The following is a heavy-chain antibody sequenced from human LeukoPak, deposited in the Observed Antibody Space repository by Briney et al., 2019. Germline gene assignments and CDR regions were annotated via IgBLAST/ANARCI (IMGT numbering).Heavy chain of an antibody. Sequence: SETLSLTCTVSGGSISSSSYYWGWIHQPPGKGLEWIGSIYHSGSTYYNPSLKSRVTISVDTSKNQFSLNLRSVTATDTAFYYCAAAFSAYDPFDSWGQGTLVTVSS. D-gene: IGHD5-12*01. J-gene: IGHJ4*02. CDR1: GGSISSSSYY. V-gene: IGHV4-39*07. CDR3: AAAFSAYDPFDS. CDR2: IYHSGST.